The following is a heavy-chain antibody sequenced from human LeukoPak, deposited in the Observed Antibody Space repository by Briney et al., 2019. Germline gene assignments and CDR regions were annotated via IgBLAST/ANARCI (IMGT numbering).Heavy chain of an antibody. D-gene: IGHD1-26*01. V-gene: IGHV3-66*01. Sequence: GGSLRLSCAASGFTVSSNYMSWVRQAPGKGLEWVSVIYSGGSTYYADSVKGRFTISRDNSKNTLYLQMNSLRAEDTAVYYCARESIVGATRNDYWGQGTLVTVSS. CDR3: ARESIVGATRNDY. CDR2: IYSGGST. CDR1: GFTVSSNY. J-gene: IGHJ4*02.